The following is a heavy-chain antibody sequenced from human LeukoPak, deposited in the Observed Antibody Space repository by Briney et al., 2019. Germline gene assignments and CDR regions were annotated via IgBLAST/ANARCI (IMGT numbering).Heavy chain of an antibody. V-gene: IGHV4-59*01. D-gene: IGHD3-16*01. CDR1: SGSISNYY. Sequence: SETLSLTCTVSSGSISNYYWSWLRQPPGKGLEWIGYISSSGTTSYNPSLKSRVTISVDTSKNQFSLKLNSVTAADTAVYYCARVGRGDHTWGSYYCDHWGQGTLVSVSS. CDR3: ARVGRGDHTWGSYYCDH. CDR2: ISSSGTT. J-gene: IGHJ4*02.